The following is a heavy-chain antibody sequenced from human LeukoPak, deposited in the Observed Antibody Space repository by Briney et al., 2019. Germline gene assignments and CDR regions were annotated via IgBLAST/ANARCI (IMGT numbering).Heavy chain of an antibody. Sequence: GGSLRLSCSASGFTFSTYWMSWVRQAPGKGLEWVSYISSSSSTIYYADSVKGRFTISRDNAKNSLYLQMNSLRAEDTAVYYCASGSFDYWGQGTLVTVSS. D-gene: IGHD1-1*01. CDR3: ASGSFDY. V-gene: IGHV3-48*04. CDR1: GFTFSTYW. J-gene: IGHJ4*02. CDR2: ISSSSSTI.